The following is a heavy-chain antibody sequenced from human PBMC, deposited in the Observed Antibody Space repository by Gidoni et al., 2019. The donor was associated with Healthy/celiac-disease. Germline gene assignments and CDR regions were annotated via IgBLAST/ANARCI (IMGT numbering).Heavy chain of an antibody. V-gene: IGHV3-30*18. D-gene: IGHD3-3*01. CDR1: GFTFSSYG. J-gene: IGHJ4*02. Sequence: QVQLVESGGGVVQPGRSLRLSCAASGFTFSSYGMHWVRQAPGKGLEWVAVISYDGSNKYYADSVKGRFTISRDNSKNTLYLQMNSLRAEDTAVYYCAKDSYYDFWSGYGPGSYFDYWGQGTLVTVSS. CDR2: ISYDGSNK. CDR3: AKDSYYDFWSGYGPGSYFDY.